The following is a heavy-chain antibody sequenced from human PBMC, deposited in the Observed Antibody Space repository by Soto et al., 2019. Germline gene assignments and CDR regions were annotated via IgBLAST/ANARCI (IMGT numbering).Heavy chain of an antibody. J-gene: IGHJ4*02. CDR1: GYSINSGYY. CDR2: IYHSGRT. D-gene: IGHD3-10*01. CDR3: AREKESEYDSGLNFDL. Sequence: SETLSLTCAVSGYSINSGYYWGWIRQPPGKGLEWIGSIYHSGRTYYHPSLESRVTISLDTSKNQVSLKLSSVTAADTAMYYCAREKESEYDSGLNFDLWGQGTLVTVSS. V-gene: IGHV4-38-2*02.